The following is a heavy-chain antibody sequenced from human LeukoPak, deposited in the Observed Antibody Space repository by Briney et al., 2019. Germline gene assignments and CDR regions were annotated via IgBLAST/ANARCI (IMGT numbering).Heavy chain of an antibody. Sequence: SVKVSCKASGGTFSSYTISWVRQAPGQGLEWMGRIIPILGIANYAQKFQGRVTITADKSTSTAYMELSSLRSEDTAVYCCARDSKYYDFWSGYSCNWFDPWGQGTLVTVSS. J-gene: IGHJ5*02. V-gene: IGHV1-69*04. D-gene: IGHD3-3*01. CDR2: IIPILGIA. CDR3: ARDSKYYDFWSGYSCNWFDP. CDR1: GGTFSSYT.